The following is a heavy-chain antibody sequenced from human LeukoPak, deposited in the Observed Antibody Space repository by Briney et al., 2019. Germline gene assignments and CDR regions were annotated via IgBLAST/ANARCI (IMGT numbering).Heavy chain of an antibody. CDR2: IIPIFGTA. Sequence: SVKVSCKASGGTFSSHAISWVRQAPGQGLEWMGGIIPIFGTANYAQKFQGRVTITTDESTSTAYMELSSLRSGDTAVYYCAITIFGVVDPYYFDYWGQGTLVTVSS. CDR3: AITIFGVVDPYYFDY. D-gene: IGHD3-3*01. CDR1: GGTFSSHA. V-gene: IGHV1-69*05. J-gene: IGHJ4*02.